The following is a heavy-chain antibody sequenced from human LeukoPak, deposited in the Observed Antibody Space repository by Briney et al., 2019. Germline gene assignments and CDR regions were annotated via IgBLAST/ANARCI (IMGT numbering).Heavy chain of an antibody. V-gene: IGHV3-30*04. Sequence: PGRSLRLSCAASGFTFSSYAMHWVRQAPGKGLEWVAVISYDGSNKYYADSVKGRFTISRDNSKNTLYLQMNSLRAEDTAVYYCARGHGPFYSNYVTSGYWGQGTLVTVSS. J-gene: IGHJ4*02. D-gene: IGHD4-11*01. CDR3: ARGHGPFYSNYVTSGY. CDR2: ISYDGSNK. CDR1: GFTFSSYA.